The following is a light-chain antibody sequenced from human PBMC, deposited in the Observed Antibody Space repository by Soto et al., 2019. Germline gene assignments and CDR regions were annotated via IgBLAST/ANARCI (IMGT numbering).Light chain of an antibody. CDR2: GAS. CDR3: QSPNT. Sequence: EIVMTQSPATLSVSPGERATLSCRASQSVSSNLAWYEQKPSQAPRLLIYGASTRATGIRARFSGSGSGTEIKLTISNMQSEDIAVYYSQSPNTFGQGTSLEIK. CDR1: QSVSSN. J-gene: IGKJ5*01. V-gene: IGKV3-15*01.